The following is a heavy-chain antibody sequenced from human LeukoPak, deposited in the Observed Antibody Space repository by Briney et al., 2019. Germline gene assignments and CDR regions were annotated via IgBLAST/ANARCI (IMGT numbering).Heavy chain of an antibody. V-gene: IGHV1-18*01. D-gene: IGHD1-26*01. Sequence: ASVKVSCKASGYTFTSYGISWVRQAPGQGLEWMGWISVYNGNTNYAQKFQGRVTMTTDTSTNTAYMELRSLRSDDTAMYYCARVDSGRYYGHDYWGQGTLVTVTS. CDR3: ARVDSGRYYGHDY. CDR2: ISVYNGNT. CDR1: GYTFTSYG. J-gene: IGHJ4*02.